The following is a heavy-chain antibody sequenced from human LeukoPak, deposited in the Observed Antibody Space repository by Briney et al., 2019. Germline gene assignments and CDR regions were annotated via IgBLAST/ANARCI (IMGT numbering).Heavy chain of an antibody. CDR2: IRHDGSNE. D-gene: IGHD3-10*01. CDR1: RFTFSSYG. V-gene: IGHV3-30*02. CDR3: AKEVHPYDSGTYYFDY. Sequence: PGGSLRLSCVGSRFTFSSYGMHWVRQAAGKGLEWVAFIRHDGSNEYYADSVKGRFTVSRDNSKNTLFLQMNSLRVEEMAVYYCAKEVHPYDSGTYYFDYWGRGTLVTVSS. J-gene: IGHJ4*02.